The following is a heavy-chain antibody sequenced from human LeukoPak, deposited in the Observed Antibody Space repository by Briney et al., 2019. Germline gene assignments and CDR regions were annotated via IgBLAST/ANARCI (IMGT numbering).Heavy chain of an antibody. J-gene: IGHJ4*02. CDR3: ARDVDCSGGSCYSGDY. Sequence: PSQTLSLTCTVSGGSISSGDYYWSWIRQPPGKGLEWMGYIYHSGSTYYNPSLKSRVTISVDTSKNQFSLKLSSVTAADTAVYYCARDVDCSGGSCYSGDYWGQGTLVTVSS. V-gene: IGHV4-30-4*01. CDR2: IYHSGST. D-gene: IGHD2-15*01. CDR1: GGSISSGDYY.